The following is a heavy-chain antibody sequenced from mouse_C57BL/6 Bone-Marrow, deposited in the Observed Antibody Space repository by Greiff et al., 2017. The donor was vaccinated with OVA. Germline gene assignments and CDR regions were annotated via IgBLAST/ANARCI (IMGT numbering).Heavy chain of an antibody. CDR3: ARPIYYGYDGPFAY. CDR1: GYTFTSYW. CDR2: IDPSDSYT. V-gene: IGHV1-69*01. D-gene: IGHD2-2*01. J-gene: IGHJ3*01. Sequence: VQLQQPGAELVMPGASVKLSCKASGYTFTSYWMHWVKQRPGQGLEWIGEIDPSDSYTNYNQKFKGKSTLTVDKSSSTAYMQLSSLTSEDSAVYDSARPIYYGYDGPFAYWGQGTLVTVSA.